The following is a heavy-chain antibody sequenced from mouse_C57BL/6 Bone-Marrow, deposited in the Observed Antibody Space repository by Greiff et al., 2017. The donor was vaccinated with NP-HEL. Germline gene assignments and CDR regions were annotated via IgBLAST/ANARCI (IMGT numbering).Heavy chain of an antibody. Sequence: VQLQESGPELVKPGASVKISCKASGYSFTSYYIHWVKQRPGQGLEWIGWIYPGSGNTKYNEKFKGKATLTADTSSSTAYMQLSSLTSEDSAVYYCAFLLLGFAYWGQGTLVTVSA. D-gene: IGHD2-10*01. CDR2: IYPGSGNT. CDR3: AFLLLGFAY. J-gene: IGHJ3*01. V-gene: IGHV1-66*01. CDR1: GYSFTSYY.